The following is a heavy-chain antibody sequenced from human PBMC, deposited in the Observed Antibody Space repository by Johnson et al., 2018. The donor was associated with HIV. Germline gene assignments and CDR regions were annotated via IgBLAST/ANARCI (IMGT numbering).Heavy chain of an antibody. J-gene: IGHJ3*02. CDR3: ARDMCSGGSCYAFDI. CDR2: IYSGGST. D-gene: IGHD2-15*01. Sequence: VQLVESGGGLIQPGGSLRLSCAASGFTVSSNYMSWVRQAPGKGLEWVSVIYSGGSTYYADSVQARFTISRDNSKNTLYLQMNSLRAEDTAVYYCARDMCSGGSCYAFDIWGQGTMVTVSS. V-gene: IGHV3-53*01. CDR1: GFTVSSNY.